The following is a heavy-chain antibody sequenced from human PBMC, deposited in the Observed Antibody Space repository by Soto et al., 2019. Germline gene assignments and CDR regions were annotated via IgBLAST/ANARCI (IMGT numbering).Heavy chain of an antibody. J-gene: IGHJ4*02. CDR1: GFTFSSYA. D-gene: IGHD3-9*01. CDR2: ISGSGGST. CDR3: AKRKPLYYDILTGYYALDY. Sequence: PGGSLRLSCAASGFTFSSYAMSWVRQAPGKGLEWVSAISGSGGSTYYADSVKGRFTISRDNSKNTLYLQMNSLRAEDTAVYYCAKRKPLYYDILTGYYALDYWGQGTLVTVSS. V-gene: IGHV3-23*01.